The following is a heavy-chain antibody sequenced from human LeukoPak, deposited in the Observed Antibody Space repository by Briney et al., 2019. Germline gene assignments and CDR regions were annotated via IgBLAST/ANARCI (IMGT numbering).Heavy chain of an antibody. CDR2: IRTNDGAT. CDR1: GYTFTSYG. Sequence: ASVKVSCKASGYTFTSYGISWVRQAPGQGLEWMGWIRTNDGATNYASKLQGRVTVTTDKSTSTVYMELRSLRSDDTALYYCVRDVHLGNFDYWGQGTVVTVSS. CDR3: VRDVHLGNFDY. V-gene: IGHV1-18*01. D-gene: IGHD3-10*02. J-gene: IGHJ4*02.